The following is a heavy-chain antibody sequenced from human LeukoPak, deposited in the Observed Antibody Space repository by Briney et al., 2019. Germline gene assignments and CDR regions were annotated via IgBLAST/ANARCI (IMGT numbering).Heavy chain of an antibody. J-gene: IGHJ4*02. V-gene: IGHV4-39*07. Sequence: PSETLSLTCTVSGGSISSSSYYWGWIRQPPGKGLEWIGSIYTSGGTNYNPSLKSRVTMSVDTSKNQFSLKLSSVTAEDTAVYYCARGATYAYYQDYWGQGTLVTVSS. CDR1: GGSISSSSYY. CDR3: ARGATYAYYQDY. D-gene: IGHD1-26*01. CDR2: IYTSGGT.